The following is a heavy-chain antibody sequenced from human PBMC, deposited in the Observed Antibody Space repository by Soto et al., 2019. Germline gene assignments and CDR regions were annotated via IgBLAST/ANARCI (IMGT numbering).Heavy chain of an antibody. J-gene: IGHJ3*02. CDR2: IYYSGSA. CDR1: GGSINNYY. D-gene: IGHD2-15*01. V-gene: IGHV4-59*01. CDR3: ARGAYFQGGFEI. Sequence: QVQLQESGPGLVKPSETLSLTCTVSGGSINNYYWNWIRQPPGKGLEWIGYIYYSGSANYSPSLKSRVTISVDTSNNQFSLRLSSMTAADTAVYYCARGAYFQGGFEIWGQGTMVTVSS.